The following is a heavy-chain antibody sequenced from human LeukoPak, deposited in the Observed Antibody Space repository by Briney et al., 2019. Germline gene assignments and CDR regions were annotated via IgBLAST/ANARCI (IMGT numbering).Heavy chain of an antibody. D-gene: IGHD2-21*02. CDR2: ISGSGGNT. CDR3: ARRTITGGGDCLDY. V-gene: IGHV3-23*01. Sequence: GGSLRLSCGASGFTLSNYAMSWVRQAPGKRPEWLSVISGSGGNTHYAASVKGRFTISRDTSKNMLYLQIDSLTADDTAIYYCARRTITGGGDCLDYWGQGTLITVSS. J-gene: IGHJ4*02. CDR1: GFTLSNYA.